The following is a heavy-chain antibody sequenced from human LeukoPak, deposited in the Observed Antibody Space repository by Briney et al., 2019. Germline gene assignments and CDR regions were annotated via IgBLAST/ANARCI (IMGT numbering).Heavy chain of an antibody. CDR1: GGSISSSNW. Sequence: PSGTLSLTCAVSGGSISSSNWWSWVRQPPGKGLEWIGEIYHSGSTNYNPSLKSRVTISVDTSKNQFSLKLSSVTAADTAVYYCARERIQLWLGDHDAFDIWGQGTMVTVSS. CDR2: IYHSGST. J-gene: IGHJ3*02. D-gene: IGHD5-18*01. CDR3: ARERIQLWLGDHDAFDI. V-gene: IGHV4-4*02.